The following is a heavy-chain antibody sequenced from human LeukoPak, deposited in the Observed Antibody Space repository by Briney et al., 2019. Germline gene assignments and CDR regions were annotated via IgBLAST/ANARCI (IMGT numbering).Heavy chain of an antibody. D-gene: IGHD4-23*01. J-gene: IGHJ6*03. CDR1: GFTFSSYG. CDR2: ISYDGSNK. V-gene: IGHV3-30*18. CDR3: AKDSRYPGGYYYYMDV. Sequence: GRSLRLSCAASGFTFSSYGMHWVRQAPGKGLEWVAVISYDGSNKYYADSVKGRFTISRDNSKNTLYLQMNSLRAEDMAVYYCAKDSRYPGGYYYYMDVWGKGTTVTVSS.